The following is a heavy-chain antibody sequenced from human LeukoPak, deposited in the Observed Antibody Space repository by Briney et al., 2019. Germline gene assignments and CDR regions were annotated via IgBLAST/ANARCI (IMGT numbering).Heavy chain of an antibody. V-gene: IGHV3-23*01. CDR2: ISGSGGST. Sequence: GGSLRLSCAASGITFSSYAMSWVRQAPGKGLEWVSAISGSGGSTYYADSVKGRFTISRDNSKNTLYLQMNSLRAEDTAVYYCAKDVYSSGWYYFDYWGQGTLVTVSS. D-gene: IGHD6-19*01. J-gene: IGHJ4*02. CDR3: AKDVYSSGWYYFDY. CDR1: GITFSSYA.